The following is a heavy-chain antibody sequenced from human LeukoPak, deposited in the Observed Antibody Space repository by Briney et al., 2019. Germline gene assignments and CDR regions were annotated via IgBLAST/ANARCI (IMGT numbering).Heavy chain of an antibody. J-gene: IGHJ4*02. CDR3: ARDRGQLRPQELDY. Sequence: SVKVSCQASGGTFSSYVISWVRQAAGQGLEWMGRIIPIFGTENYAQKFQGRVTITTDESTSTAYMELSSRRSEDTAVYYCARDRGQLRPQELDYWGQGTLVTVSS. CDR2: IIPIFGTE. CDR1: GGTFSSYV. D-gene: IGHD5-24*01. V-gene: IGHV1-69*05.